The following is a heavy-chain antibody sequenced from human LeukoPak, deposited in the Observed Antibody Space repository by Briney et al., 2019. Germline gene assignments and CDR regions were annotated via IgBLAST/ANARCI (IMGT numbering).Heavy chain of an antibody. D-gene: IGHD6-19*01. CDR3: ARDLRLASSSGWDY. Sequence: PVKVSCKASGGTFSSYAFSWVRQAPGQGLEWMGRIIPVLGITNYAQRFQGRVTITADKSTSTAYMELSSLRSEDTAVYYCARDLRLASSSGWDYWGQGTLVTVSS. J-gene: IGHJ4*02. CDR2: IIPVLGIT. CDR1: GGTFSSYA. V-gene: IGHV1-69*04.